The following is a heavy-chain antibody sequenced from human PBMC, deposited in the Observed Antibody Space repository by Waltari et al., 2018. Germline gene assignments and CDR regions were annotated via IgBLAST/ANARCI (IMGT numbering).Heavy chain of an antibody. CDR3: ASNDYGDYGWFDP. Sequence: QVQLQESGPGLVKPSETLSLTCTVSGGSISSPYWSWIRQPPGKGLEWIGYIYYSGSTNYNPSLKSRVTISVDTSKNQFSLKLSSVTAADTAVYYCASNDYGDYGWFDPWGQGTLVTVSS. D-gene: IGHD4-17*01. CDR2: IYYSGST. CDR1: GGSISSPY. V-gene: IGHV4-59*11. J-gene: IGHJ5*02.